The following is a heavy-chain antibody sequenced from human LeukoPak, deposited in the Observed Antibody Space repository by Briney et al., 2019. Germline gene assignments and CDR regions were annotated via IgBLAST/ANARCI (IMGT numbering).Heavy chain of an antibody. CDR1: GFTFSSYW. V-gene: IGHV3-74*01. CDR2: INTDGSST. Sequence: GGSLRLSCAASGFTFSSYWMHWVRQAPGKGLVWVSRINTDGSSTSYADSVKGRFTISRDSAKNTLYLQMNSLRAEDTAVYYCARGLYYDFWSGYYNFDYWGQGTLVTVSS. CDR3: ARGLYYDFWSGYYNFDY. D-gene: IGHD3-3*01. J-gene: IGHJ4*02.